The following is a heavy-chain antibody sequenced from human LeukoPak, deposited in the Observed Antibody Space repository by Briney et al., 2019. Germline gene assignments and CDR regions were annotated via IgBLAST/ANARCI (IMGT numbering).Heavy chain of an antibody. D-gene: IGHD3/OR15-3a*01. J-gene: IGHJ4*02. CDR1: GFTFSSTW. Sequence: PGGSLRLSCVASGFTFSSTWMHWVCQVPGKGLVWVSRIHSDGRTTIYADSVKGRFTISRDNSRNTLYLQMNSLRAEDTAVYYCAKVPLRTGLKYFDYWGQGTLVTVSS. CDR2: IHSDGRTT. CDR3: AKVPLRTGLKYFDY. V-gene: IGHV3-74*01.